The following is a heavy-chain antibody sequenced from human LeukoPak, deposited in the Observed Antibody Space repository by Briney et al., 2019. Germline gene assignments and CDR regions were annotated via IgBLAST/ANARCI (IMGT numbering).Heavy chain of an antibody. D-gene: IGHD5-24*01. V-gene: IGHV3-74*01. J-gene: IGHJ4*02. CDR3: ASKRWLQSSFDY. CDR2: INSDGSST. Sequence: QSGGSLRLSCAASGFTFSSYWMHWVRQTPGKGLVWVSRINSDGSSTSYADSVKGRFTISRDNAKNTLYLQMNSLGAEDTAVYYCASKRWLQSSFDYWGQGILVTVSS. CDR1: GFTFSSYW.